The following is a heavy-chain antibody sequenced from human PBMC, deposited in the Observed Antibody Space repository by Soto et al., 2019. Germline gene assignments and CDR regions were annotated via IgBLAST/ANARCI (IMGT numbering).Heavy chain of an antibody. CDR3: AHNSHYGSGTYSFFDY. CDR2: IYWDDDK. CDR1: GLSLSTYGVG. J-gene: IGHJ4*02. V-gene: IGHV2-5*02. D-gene: IGHD3-10*01. Sequence: SGPTLVNPTQTLTLTCSCSGLSLSTYGVGAGWIRQPPGQALEWLALIYWDDDKRYNPSLNNRLTITKDTSRNQVVLTMTNMDPVDSVTYFCAHNSHYGSGTYSFFDYWGQGIMVTVSS.